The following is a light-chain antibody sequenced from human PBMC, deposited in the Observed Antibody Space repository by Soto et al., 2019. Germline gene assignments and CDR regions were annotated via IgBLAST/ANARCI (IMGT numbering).Light chain of an antibody. Sequence: DIQMTQSPSSLSASVGDRVTITCRASQDISTYLNWYQQKPGKAPKLLIYDASNLETGVPSRFSGSGSGTDFTFTISSLQPEDIATYYCQQYDNVPPTFGGGTKVEIK. CDR3: QQYDNVPPT. J-gene: IGKJ4*01. CDR2: DAS. V-gene: IGKV1-33*01. CDR1: QDISTY.